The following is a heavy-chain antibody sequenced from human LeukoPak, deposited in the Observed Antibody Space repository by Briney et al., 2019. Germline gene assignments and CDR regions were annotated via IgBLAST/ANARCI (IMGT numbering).Heavy chain of an antibody. V-gene: IGHV3-21*01. Sequence: GGSLRLSCAASGFTFSSYSMNWVRQAPGKGLEWVSSISSSSSYIYYADSVKGRFTISRDNAKNSLYLQMNSLRAEDTAVYYCARGPIAAALFDYWGQGTLVTVSS. CDR3: ARGPIAAALFDY. CDR2: ISSSSSYI. D-gene: IGHD6-13*01. CDR1: GFTFSSYS. J-gene: IGHJ4*02.